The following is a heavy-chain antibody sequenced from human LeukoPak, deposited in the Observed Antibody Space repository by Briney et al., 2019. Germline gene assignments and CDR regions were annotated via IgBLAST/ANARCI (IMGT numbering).Heavy chain of an antibody. D-gene: IGHD3-10*01. V-gene: IGHV3-23*01. CDR1: GFTFSSYG. J-gene: IGHJ4*02. Sequence: PGGSLRLSCAASGFTFSSYGMSWVRQAPGKGLEWVSAISGSGGSTYYADSVKGRFTTSRDNSKNTLYLQMNSLRAEDTAVYYCAKGALNRYGSGSWNDYWGQGTLVTVSS. CDR2: ISGSGGST. CDR3: AKGALNRYGSGSWNDY.